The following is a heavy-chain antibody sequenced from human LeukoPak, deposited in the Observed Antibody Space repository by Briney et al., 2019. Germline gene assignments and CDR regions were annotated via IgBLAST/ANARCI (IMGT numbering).Heavy chain of an antibody. Sequence: GGSLRLSCAASGFTFSSYWMSWVRQAPGKGLEWVANIKQDGSEKYYVDSVKGRFTISRDNAKNSLYLQMNSLRAEDTAVYYCAKLGYPLLYYYMDVWGKGTTVTVSS. CDR2: IKQDGSEK. CDR3: AKLGYPLLYYYMDV. V-gene: IGHV3-7*01. D-gene: IGHD2-2*01. J-gene: IGHJ6*03. CDR1: GFTFSSYW.